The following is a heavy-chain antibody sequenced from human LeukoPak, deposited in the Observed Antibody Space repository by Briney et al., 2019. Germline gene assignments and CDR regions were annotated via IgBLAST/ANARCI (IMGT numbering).Heavy chain of an antibody. D-gene: IGHD3-10*01. J-gene: IGHJ4*02. V-gene: IGHV3-33*01. Sequence: PGGSLRLSCAASGFTFSSYGMHWVRQAPGKGLEWVAVICYDGSNKYYADSVKGRFTISRDNSKNTLYLQMNSLRVEDTAVYYCARDEWGYGSGSFDYWGQGTLVTVSS. CDR2: ICYDGSNK. CDR1: GFTFSSYG. CDR3: ARDEWGYGSGSFDY.